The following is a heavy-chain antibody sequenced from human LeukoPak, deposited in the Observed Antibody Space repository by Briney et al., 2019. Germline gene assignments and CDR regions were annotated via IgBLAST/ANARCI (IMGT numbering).Heavy chain of an antibody. CDR1: GGSISSSSYY. CDR2: IYFTGDT. CDR3: ARRGFVYRSPTGD. V-gene: IGHV4-39*01. J-gene: IGHJ4*02. Sequence: SETLSLTCTVSGGSISSSSYYWGWIRQPPGKGLEYIGSIYFTGDTSYNPSLKSRVTMSVDTSKNQFSLELNSVTAADTAVYYCARRGFVYRSPTGDWGQGTLVTVSS. D-gene: IGHD1-14*01.